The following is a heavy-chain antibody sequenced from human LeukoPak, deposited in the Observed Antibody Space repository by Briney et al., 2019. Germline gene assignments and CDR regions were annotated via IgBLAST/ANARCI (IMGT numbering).Heavy chain of an antibody. J-gene: IGHJ4*02. CDR2: ISSSGSTI. V-gene: IGHV3-48*03. Sequence: PGGSLRLSCAASGFTFSSYEMNWVRQAPGKGLEWVSYISSSGSTIYYADSVKGRFTISRDNAKNSLYLQMNSLRAGDTAVYYCARGQDGDYVFDYWGQGTLVTVSS. CDR1: GFTFSSYE. D-gene: IGHD4-17*01. CDR3: ARGQDGDYVFDY.